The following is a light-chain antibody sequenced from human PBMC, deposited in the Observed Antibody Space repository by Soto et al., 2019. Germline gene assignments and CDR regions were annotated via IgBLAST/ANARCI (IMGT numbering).Light chain of an antibody. CDR2: DVS. CDR1: SSDVGGYKY. Sequence: QSALTQPASVSGSPGQSITISCTGTSSDVGGYKYVSWYQQHPGEAPKLMLYDVSNRPSGVSNRFSGSKSGNTASLTISGLQAEDEADYSCSSYTSSSTRVFGTGTKLTVL. J-gene: IGLJ1*01. V-gene: IGLV2-14*01. CDR3: SSYTSSSTRV.